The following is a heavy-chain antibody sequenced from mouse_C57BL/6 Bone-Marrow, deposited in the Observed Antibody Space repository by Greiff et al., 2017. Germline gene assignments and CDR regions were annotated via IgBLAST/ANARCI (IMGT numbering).Heavy chain of an antibody. CDR3: ASRSLLWDY. Sequence: VQLQQSVAELVRPGASVKLSCTASGYTITNTYMHWVKQRPEQGLEWIGRIVPANGNTKYAPKFQGKATFTADTSSNTAYLQLSSLTSEDSAICYSASRSLLWDYWGQGTTVTVSS. J-gene: IGHJ4*01. V-gene: IGHV14-3*01. CDR2: IVPANGNT. CDR1: GYTITNTY. D-gene: IGHD2-1*01.